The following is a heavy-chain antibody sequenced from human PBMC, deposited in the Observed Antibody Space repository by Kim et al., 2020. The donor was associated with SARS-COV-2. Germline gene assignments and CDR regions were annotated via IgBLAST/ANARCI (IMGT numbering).Heavy chain of an antibody. Sequence: GGSLRLSCAASGFTFSSYAMSWVRQAPGKGLEWVSAISGSGGSTYYADSVKGRFTISRDNSKNTLYLQMNSLRAEDTAVYYCAKENFFLLTVLGHDAFDICGQGTMGTVSS. CDR2: ISGSGGST. CDR1: GFTFSSYA. D-gene: IGHD3-9*01. J-gene: IGHJ3*02. CDR3: AKENFFLLTVLGHDAFDI. V-gene: IGHV3-23*01.